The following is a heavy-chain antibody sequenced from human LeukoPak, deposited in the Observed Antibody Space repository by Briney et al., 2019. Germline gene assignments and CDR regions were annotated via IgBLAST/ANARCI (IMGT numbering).Heavy chain of an antibody. J-gene: IGHJ4*02. CDR3: AKDADSSGWYIDY. V-gene: IGHV3-23*01. CDR1: GFTFSSYA. CDR2: ISGSGGST. D-gene: IGHD6-19*01. Sequence: GGSLRRSCAASGFTFSSYAMSWVRQAPGKGLEWVSVISGSGGSTYYADSVKGRFTISRDNSKNTLYLQMNSLRAEDTAVYYCAKDADSSGWYIDYWGQGTLVTVSS.